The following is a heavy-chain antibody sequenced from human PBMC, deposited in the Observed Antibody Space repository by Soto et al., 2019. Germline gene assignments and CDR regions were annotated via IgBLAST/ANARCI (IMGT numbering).Heavy chain of an antibody. V-gene: IGHV4-34*01. J-gene: IGHJ5*02. CDR3: ARWSFIAVAGVKGMWHNWFDP. CDR2: INHSGST. Sequence: PSETLSLTCAVYGGSFSGYYWSWIRQPPGKGLERIGEINHSGSTNYNPSLKSRVTISVDTSKNQFSLKLSSVTAADTAVYYCARWSFIAVAGVKGMWHNWFDPWGQGTLVTVSS. CDR1: GGSFSGYY. D-gene: IGHD6-19*01.